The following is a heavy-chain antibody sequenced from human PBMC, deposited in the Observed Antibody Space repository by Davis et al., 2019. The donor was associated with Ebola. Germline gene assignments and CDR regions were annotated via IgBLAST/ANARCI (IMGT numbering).Heavy chain of an antibody. CDR1: GFTFSSYG. CDR2: IWYDGSNK. D-gene: IGHD4-17*01. CDR3: ARDASEGDYLFYYYYGMDV. V-gene: IGHV3-33*01. Sequence: GESLKISCAASGFTFSSYGMHWVRQAPGKGLEWVAVIWYDGSNKYYADPVKGRFTISRDNSKNTLYLQMNSLRAEDTAVYYCARDASEGDYLFYYYYGMDVWGQGTTVTVSS. J-gene: IGHJ6*02.